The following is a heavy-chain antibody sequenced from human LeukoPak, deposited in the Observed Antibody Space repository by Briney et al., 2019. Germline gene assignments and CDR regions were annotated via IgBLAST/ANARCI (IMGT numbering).Heavy chain of an antibody. CDR3: ARGGLLYYYYYYRDV. CDR1: GFTFDDYG. V-gene: IGHV3-20*01. Sequence: GGSLRLSCAASGFTFDDYGMSWVRQAPGKGLEWVSGINWNGGSTGYADSVKGRFTISRDNAKNSLYLQMNSLRAEDTALYHCARGGLLYYYYYYRDVWGKGTTVTVSS. D-gene: IGHD2-15*01. J-gene: IGHJ6*03. CDR2: INWNGGST.